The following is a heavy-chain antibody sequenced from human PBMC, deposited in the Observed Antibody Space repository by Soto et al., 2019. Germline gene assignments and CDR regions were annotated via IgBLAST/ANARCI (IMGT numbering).Heavy chain of an antibody. D-gene: IGHD4-17*01. CDR1: GFTFSNAW. V-gene: IGHV3-15*01. CDR2: IKSKTDGGTT. CDR3: TRLRSLDYYYYGMDV. Sequence: GGSLRLSCAASGFTFSNAWMSWVRQAPGKGLEWVGRIKSKTDGGTTDYAAPVKGRFTISRDDSKNTLYLQMNSLKTEDAAVYYCTRLRSLDYYYYGMDVWGQGTTVTVSS. J-gene: IGHJ6*02.